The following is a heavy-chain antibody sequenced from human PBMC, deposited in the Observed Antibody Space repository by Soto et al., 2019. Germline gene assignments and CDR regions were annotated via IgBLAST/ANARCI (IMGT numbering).Heavy chain of an antibody. CDR2: IIPILGIA. J-gene: IGHJ6*03. D-gene: IGHD5-12*01. V-gene: IGHV1-69*02. Sequence: ASVKVSCKASGGSFSSYTISWVRQAPGQGLEWMGRIIPILGIANYAQKFQGRVTITADKSTSIAYMELSSLRSEDTAVYYCATVGVDIVATGPETSYMDVWGKGTTVTVSS. CDR3: ATVGVDIVATGPETSYMDV. CDR1: GGSFSSYT.